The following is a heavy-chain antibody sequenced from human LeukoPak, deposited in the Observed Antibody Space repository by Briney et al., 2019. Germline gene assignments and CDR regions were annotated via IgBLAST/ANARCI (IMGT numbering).Heavy chain of an antibody. D-gene: IGHD5-12*01. J-gene: IGHJ4*02. CDR2: IKEDGSGK. Sequence: GGSLRLSCAASGFTFSTYWMSWVRQAPGKGLEWVANIKEDGSGKYSVDSVKGRFTISRDNAKNTLYLQMNSLRAEDTAVYYCARDSPGYGAYDLGWGQGTLVPVSS. CDR3: ARDSPGYGAYDLG. CDR1: GFTFSTYW. V-gene: IGHV3-7*04.